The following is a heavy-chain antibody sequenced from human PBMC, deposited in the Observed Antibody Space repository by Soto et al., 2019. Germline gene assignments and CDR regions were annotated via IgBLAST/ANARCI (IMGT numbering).Heavy chain of an antibody. CDR1: GFIFSHFG. CDR2: IRYDATYK. V-gene: IGHV3-33*01. CDR3: ARFNGDDNSGACDV. J-gene: IGHJ3*01. Sequence: QVQLVESGGGVVQPGRSLRLSCAASGFIFSHFGMNWVRQAPGKGLEWVAVIRYDATYKAYAESVKGRFTISRENSKNAVSLQMDSVRVEDTAVYYCARFNGDDNSGACDVWGQGTVVTVSS. D-gene: IGHD4-17*01.